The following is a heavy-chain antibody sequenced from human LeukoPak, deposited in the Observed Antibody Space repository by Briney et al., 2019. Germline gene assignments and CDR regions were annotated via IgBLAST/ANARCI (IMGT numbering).Heavy chain of an antibody. J-gene: IGHJ4*02. V-gene: IGHV4-39*07. D-gene: IGHD5-18*01. Sequence: PSETLSLTCSVSGGSISSSSYYWGWIRQPPGKGLEWIGSIYYSGSTYYNPSLKSRVTISVDTSKNQFSLKLSSVTAADTAVYYCARGTNSYVVYYFDYWGQGTLVTVSS. CDR3: ARGTNSYVVYYFDY. CDR1: GGSISSSSYY. CDR2: IYYSGST.